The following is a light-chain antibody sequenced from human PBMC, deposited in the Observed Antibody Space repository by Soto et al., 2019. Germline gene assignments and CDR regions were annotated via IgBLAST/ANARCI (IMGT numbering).Light chain of an antibody. CDR1: QAIGEY. V-gene: IGKV1-39*01. CDR2: DAS. J-gene: IGKJ3*01. Sequence: DIQMTQSPASLSATVGDRVTITCRASQAIGEYLNWYQQQPGKVPKLLIYDASYLHSGVPSRFSGSESGTDFTLNISDLRPEDFATYYCQQSFSIPFSFGPGTKVHI. CDR3: QQSFSIPFS.